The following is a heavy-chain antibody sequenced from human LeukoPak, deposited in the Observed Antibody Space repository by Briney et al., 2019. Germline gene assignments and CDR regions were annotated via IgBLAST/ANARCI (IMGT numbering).Heavy chain of an antibody. CDR1: GGFVSGGNSY. V-gene: IGHV4-61*01. CDR3: ARDYHGTNWYYFDY. D-gene: IGHD1-1*01. J-gene: IGHJ4*02. Sequence: SETLSLTCTASGGFVSGGNSYWTWIWQPPGKGLEWIGNIHNSGSTNYNPSLKSRVTISQDTSKNQFSLRLSSVTAADTAVYYCARDYHGTNWYYFDYWGQGSLVAVSS. CDR2: IHNSGST.